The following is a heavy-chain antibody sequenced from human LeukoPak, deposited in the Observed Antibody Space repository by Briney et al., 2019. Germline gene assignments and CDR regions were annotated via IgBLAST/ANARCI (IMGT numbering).Heavy chain of an antibody. CDR3: ARARYDILTGYPNPDYYYYYYMDV. Sequence: SVKVSCKASGGTFSSYAISWVRQAPGQGLEWMGGIIPIFGTANYAQKFQGRVTITADESTSTAYMELSSLRSEDTAVYYCARARYDILTGYPNPDYYYYYYMDVWGKGTTVTVSS. CDR2: IIPIFGTA. J-gene: IGHJ6*03. D-gene: IGHD3-9*01. CDR1: GGTFSSYA. V-gene: IGHV1-69*13.